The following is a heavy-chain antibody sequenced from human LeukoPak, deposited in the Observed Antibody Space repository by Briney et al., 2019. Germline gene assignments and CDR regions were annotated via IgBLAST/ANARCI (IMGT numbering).Heavy chain of an antibody. Sequence: GESLKISCKGSGYSFTSYWIGWVRQMPGKGLEWMGIIYPGDSDTRYSPSFQGQVTISADKSIRTAYLQWSSLKASDTAMYYCARGPLPYSSSWFYYFDYWGQGTLVTVSS. V-gene: IGHV5-51*01. CDR2: IYPGDSDT. D-gene: IGHD6-13*01. CDR1: GYSFTSYW. J-gene: IGHJ4*02. CDR3: ARGPLPYSSSWFYYFDY.